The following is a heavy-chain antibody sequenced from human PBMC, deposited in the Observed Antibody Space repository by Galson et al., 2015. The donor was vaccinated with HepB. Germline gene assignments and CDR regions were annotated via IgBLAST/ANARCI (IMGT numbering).Heavy chain of an antibody. CDR1: GDTFSSYA. D-gene: IGHD1-14*01. V-gene: IGHV1-69*06. CDR2: IIPIFGTA. CDR3: ARVNREASFDY. Sequence: SVKVSCKASGDTFSSYAISWVRQAPGQGLEWMGGIIPIFGTANYAQKFQGRVTITADKSTSTAYMELSSLRSEDTAVYYCARVNREASFDYWGQGTLVTVSS. J-gene: IGHJ4*02.